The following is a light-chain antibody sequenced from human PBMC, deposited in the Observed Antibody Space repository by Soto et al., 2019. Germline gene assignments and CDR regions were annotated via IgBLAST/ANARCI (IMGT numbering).Light chain of an antibody. J-gene: IGKJ4*01. CDR2: DAS. CDR3: QQRSNWPRLT. Sequence: EIVLTQSPATLSLSPGERATLSSRASKSVSSYLAWYQQKPGQAPRLLIYDASNRATGIPARFSGSGSGTDFTLTISSLEPEDFAVYYCQQRSNWPRLTFGGGTKVEI. V-gene: IGKV3-11*01. CDR1: KSVSSY.